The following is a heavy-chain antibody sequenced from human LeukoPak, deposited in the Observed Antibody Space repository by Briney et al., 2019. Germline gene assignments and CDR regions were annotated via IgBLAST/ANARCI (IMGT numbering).Heavy chain of an antibody. D-gene: IGHD2-2*02. CDR1: EFTFSTYA. CDR3: AKGKVPVAIVYYYYYMDV. J-gene: IGHJ6*03. CDR2: ISNSGGST. Sequence: GGSLRLSCAASEFTFSTYAMNWVRQAPGKGLEWVSVISNSGGSTYYADSVKGRFTISRDNSKNTLYLQMNSLRVEDTAVYYCAKGKVPVAIVYYYYYMDVWGKGTTVTVSS. V-gene: IGHV3-23*01.